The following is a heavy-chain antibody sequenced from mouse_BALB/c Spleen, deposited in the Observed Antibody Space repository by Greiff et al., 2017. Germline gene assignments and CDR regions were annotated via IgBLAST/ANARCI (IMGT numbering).Heavy chain of an antibody. CDR2: ISSGSSTI. Sequence: EVNLVESGGGLVQPGGSRKLSCAASGFTFSSFGMHWVRQAPEKGLEWVAYISSGSSTIYYADTVKGRFTISRDNPKNTLFLQMTSLRSEDTAMYYCARGWDGFAYWGQGTLVTVSA. CDR1: GFTFSSFG. J-gene: IGHJ3*01. CDR3: ARGWDGFAY. D-gene: IGHD4-1*01. V-gene: IGHV5-17*02.